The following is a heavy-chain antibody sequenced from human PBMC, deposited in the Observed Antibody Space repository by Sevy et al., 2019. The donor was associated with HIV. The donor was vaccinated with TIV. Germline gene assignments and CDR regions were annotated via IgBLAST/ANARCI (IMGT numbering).Heavy chain of an antibody. CDR1: GYTFTGYY. D-gene: IGHD5-18*01. V-gene: IGHV1-2*02. CDR3: ARDLIWDTAMVGDWFDP. CDR2: INPNSGGT. J-gene: IGHJ5*02. Sequence: ASVKVSCKASGYTFTGYYMHWVRQAPGQGLEWMGWINPNSGGTNYAQKFQGRVTMTRDTSISTAYMELSGLRSDDTAVYYCARDLIWDTAMVGDWFDPWGQGTLVTVSS.